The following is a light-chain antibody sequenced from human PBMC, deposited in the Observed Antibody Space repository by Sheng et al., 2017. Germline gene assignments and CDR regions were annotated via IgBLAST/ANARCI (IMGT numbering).Light chain of an antibody. V-gene: IGKV1-5*03. CDR2: KAS. J-gene: IGKJ2*01. Sequence: DIQMTQSPSTLSASVGDRVTITCRASQSISIWLAWYQQKPGKAPKLLIYKASSLESGVPSRFSGSGSGTEFTLTISSLQPDDFATYYYQQYNSYLYTFGQGTKLEIK. CDR3: QQYNSYLYT. CDR1: QSISIW.